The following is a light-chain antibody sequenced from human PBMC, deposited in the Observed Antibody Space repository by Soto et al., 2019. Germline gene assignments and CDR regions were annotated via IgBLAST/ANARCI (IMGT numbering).Light chain of an antibody. Sequence: SALTQPASVSGSPGQSITISCTGTSSDVGGYNYVSWYQQHPGKAPKLMIYEVSNRPSGVSNRFSGSKSGNTASLTISGLQAEDEADYYCSSYTSSSTLFGIGTKVTV. CDR2: EVS. CDR3: SSYTSSSTL. CDR1: SSDVGGYNY. V-gene: IGLV2-14*01. J-gene: IGLJ1*01.